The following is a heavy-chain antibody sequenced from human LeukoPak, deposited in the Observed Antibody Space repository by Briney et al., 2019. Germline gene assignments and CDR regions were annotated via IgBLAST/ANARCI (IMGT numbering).Heavy chain of an antibody. CDR2: ISSSSSYI. CDR3: ARGQYYSDSSGYYLHY. V-gene: IGHV3-21*01. D-gene: IGHD3-22*01. J-gene: IGHJ4*02. CDR1: GFTFSSYS. Sequence: MSGGSLRLSCAASGFTFSSYSMNWVRQAPGKGLEWVSSISSSSSYIYYADSVRGRFTISRDNSKNTLYLQMNSLRAEDTAVYYCARGQYYSDSSGYYLHYWGQGTLVTVSS.